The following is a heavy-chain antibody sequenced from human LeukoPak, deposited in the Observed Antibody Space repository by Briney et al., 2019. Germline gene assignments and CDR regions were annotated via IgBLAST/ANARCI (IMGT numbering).Heavy chain of an antibody. D-gene: IGHD6-13*01. CDR3: ARDERTATAGTEGYFDY. V-gene: IGHV1-18*01. CDR1: GYTFTSYA. Sequence: ASVKASCKASGYTFTSYAMNWVRQAPGQGLEWMGWISPHTFNTNPAQKFQDRVTMTTDTSTSTAYMELSSLRFDDTAVYYCARDERTATAGTEGYFDYWGQGTLVTVSS. CDR2: ISPHTFNT. J-gene: IGHJ4*02.